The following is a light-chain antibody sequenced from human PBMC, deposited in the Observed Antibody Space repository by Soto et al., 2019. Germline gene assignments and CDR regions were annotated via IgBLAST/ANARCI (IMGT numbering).Light chain of an antibody. CDR2: TIS. CDR3: QQYDTARP. V-gene: IGKV3-20*01. Sequence: IVLTQSPGTLSLSPGERATLSCRASQRVNRRSLAWYQQKPGQAPRLLISTISNRATGIPDRFSGSGSGADFTLTISRLEPEDFAVYYCQQYDTARPFCQGTKVEIK. CDR1: QRVNRRS. J-gene: IGKJ1*01.